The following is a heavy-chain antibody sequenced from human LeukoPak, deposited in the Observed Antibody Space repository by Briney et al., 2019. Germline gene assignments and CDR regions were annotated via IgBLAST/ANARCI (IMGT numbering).Heavy chain of an antibody. CDR1: GGSISSSNW. J-gene: IGHJ4*02. CDR2: IYHSAST. CDR3: ARNGAVAGFDY. D-gene: IGHD6-19*01. V-gene: IGHV4-4*02. Sequence: SESLSLTCAVSGGSISSSNWWSWARQPPGKGLEWIGEIYHSASTNYNASLKSRVSISVDKSKNQFSLKLSPVTAADTAVYYCARNGAVAGFDYWGQRTLVTVSS.